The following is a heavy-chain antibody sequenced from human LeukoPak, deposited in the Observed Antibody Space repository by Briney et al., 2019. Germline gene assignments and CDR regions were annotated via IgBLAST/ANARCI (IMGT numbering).Heavy chain of an antibody. J-gene: IGHJ4*02. CDR3: AKDLGDCGGDCYYFDY. CDR1: AFTFSNFW. D-gene: IGHD2-21*02. V-gene: IGHV3-74*01. CDR2: IYGDGSFT. Sequence: GGSLRLSCAASAFTFSNFWMHWVRQAPGKGLVWVALIYGDGSFTRYADSVKGRFTISRDNSKNTLYLQMNSLRAEDTAVYYCAKDLGDCGGDCYYFDYWGQGTLVTVSS.